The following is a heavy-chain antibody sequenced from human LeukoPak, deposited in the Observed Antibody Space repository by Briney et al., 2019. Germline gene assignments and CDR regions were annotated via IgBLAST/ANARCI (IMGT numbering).Heavy chain of an antibody. D-gene: IGHD6-13*01. CDR1: GYTFTSYD. J-gene: IGHJ6*02. Sequence: ASVKVSCKASGYTFTSYDINWVRQATGQGLEWMGWMNPNSGNTGYAQKFQGRVTMTRNTSISTAYMELSSLRSEDTAVYYCARRTKRQPNLYYYYYGMDVWGQGTTVTVSS. V-gene: IGHV1-8*01. CDR3: ARRTKRQPNLYYYYYGMDV. CDR2: MNPNSGNT.